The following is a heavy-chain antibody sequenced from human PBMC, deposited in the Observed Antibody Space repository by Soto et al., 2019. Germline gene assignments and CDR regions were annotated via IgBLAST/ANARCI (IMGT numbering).Heavy chain of an antibody. CDR2: ISGSGGST. D-gene: IGHD6-13*01. Sequence: GGSLRLSCAASGFTFSSYAMSWVRQAPGKGLEWVSAISGSGGSTYYADSVKGRFTISRDNSKNTLYLQMNSLRAEDTAVYYCAKRPPKVSSSWYCYFDYWGQGTLVTVSS. J-gene: IGHJ4*02. CDR1: GFTFSSYA. V-gene: IGHV3-23*01. CDR3: AKRPPKVSSSWYCYFDY.